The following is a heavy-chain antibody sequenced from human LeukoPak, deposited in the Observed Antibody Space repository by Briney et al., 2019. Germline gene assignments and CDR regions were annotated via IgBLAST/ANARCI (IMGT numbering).Heavy chain of an antibody. J-gene: IGHJ6*02. Sequence: SETLSLTCTVSGGSISSYYWSWIRQPPGKGLEWIGYIYYSGSTNYNPSLKSRVTISVDTSKNQFSLKLSSVTAADTAVYYCARLDEQQLDDYYYGMDVWGQGTTVTVSS. CDR3: ARLDEQQLDDYYYGMDV. V-gene: IGHV4-59*08. D-gene: IGHD6-13*01. CDR1: GGSISSYY. CDR2: IYYSGST.